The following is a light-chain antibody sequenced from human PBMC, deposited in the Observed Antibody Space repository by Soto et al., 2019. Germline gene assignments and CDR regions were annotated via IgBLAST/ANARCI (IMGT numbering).Light chain of an antibody. V-gene: IGKV3-15*01. Sequence: EIVMTQSPATLSVSPGGRATLSCRASQTVSSNLAWYQQKPGQAPRLLIYGASTRATGIPARFSGSGSGTEFTLTISSLQSEDFAVYYCQQYTNWPWTFGRGTKVDI. CDR2: GAS. CDR3: QQYTNWPWT. J-gene: IGKJ1*01. CDR1: QTVSSN.